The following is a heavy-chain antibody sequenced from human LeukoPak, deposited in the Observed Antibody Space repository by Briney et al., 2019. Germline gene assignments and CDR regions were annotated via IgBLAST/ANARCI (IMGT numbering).Heavy chain of an antibody. D-gene: IGHD2-2*01. J-gene: IGHJ6*02. V-gene: IGHV1-18*01. CDR3: ARAVPAGMGYYFYGMDV. CDR2: ISSNSGNT. Sequence: GASVKVSYKASGYTLTTHGISWVRQAPGQGLEWMGWISSNSGNTDYAQKFQGRVTLTTDTSTNTAFMELRTLISDDTAVYYCARAVPAGMGYYFYGMDVWGQGTTVTVSS. CDR1: GYTLTTHG.